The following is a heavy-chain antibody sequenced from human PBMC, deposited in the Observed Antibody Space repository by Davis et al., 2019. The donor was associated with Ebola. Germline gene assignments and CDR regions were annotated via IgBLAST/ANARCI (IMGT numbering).Heavy chain of an antibody. J-gene: IGHJ6*04. CDR3: ARSDYYYYGMDV. Sequence: GGSLRLSCAASGFTFSSYAMSWVRQAPGKGLEWVSAISGSGGSTYYADSVKGRFTISRDNSKNTLYLQMNSLRAEDTAVYYCARSDYYYYGMDVWGKGTTVTVSS. V-gene: IGHV3-23*01. D-gene: IGHD3-3*01. CDR1: GFTFSSYA. CDR2: ISGSGGST.